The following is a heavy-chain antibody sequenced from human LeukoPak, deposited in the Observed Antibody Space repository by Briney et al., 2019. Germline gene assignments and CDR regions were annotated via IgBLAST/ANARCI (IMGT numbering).Heavy chain of an antibody. J-gene: IGHJ4*02. CDR1: GYLFSSYY. Sequence: GESLKISCQGSGYLFSSYYIGWARQMPGKGLEWMGIINPADSDTRYSPFFQGQVTMSVDTSTKSAYLQWSSLKASDTATYYCARGGSSPFYFGGHVFWGQGTVVTVSS. CDR3: ARGGSSPFYFGGHVF. V-gene: IGHV5-51*01. CDR2: INPADSDT. D-gene: IGHD3-10*01.